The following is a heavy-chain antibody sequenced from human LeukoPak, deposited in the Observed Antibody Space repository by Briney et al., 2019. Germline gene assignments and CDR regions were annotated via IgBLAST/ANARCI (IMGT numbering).Heavy chain of an antibody. CDR2: IRSKAYGGTT. CDR1: GFTFGDYA. V-gene: IGHV3-49*04. Sequence: LTGGSLRLSCTASGFTFGDYAMSWVRQAPGKGLEWVGFIRSKAYGGTTEYAASVKGRFTISRDDSKSIAYLQMNSLKTEDTAVYYCASHSYGGPHDYWGQGTLVTVSS. CDR3: ASHSYGGPHDY. J-gene: IGHJ4*02. D-gene: IGHD3-10*01.